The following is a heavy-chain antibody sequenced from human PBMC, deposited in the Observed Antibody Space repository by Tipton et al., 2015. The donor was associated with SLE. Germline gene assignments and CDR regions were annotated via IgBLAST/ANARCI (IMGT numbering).Heavy chain of an antibody. V-gene: IGHV4-61*10. CDR2: IYESGST. CDR1: GGSISSGSYY. D-gene: IGHD3-10*01. J-gene: IGHJ6*02. CDR3: AKMRTNWFVIDV. Sequence: LRLSCTVSGGSISSGSYYWSWIRQPAGKGLEWIGNIYESGSTNYNPSLKSRVAIFVDTSTNQFSLRLSSVTAADTAVYYCAKMRTNWFVIDVWGQGAMVTVSS.